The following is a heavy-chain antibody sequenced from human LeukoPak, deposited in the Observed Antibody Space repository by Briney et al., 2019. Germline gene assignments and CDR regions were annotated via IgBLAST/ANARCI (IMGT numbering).Heavy chain of an antibody. CDR2: IHPTVGDT. J-gene: IGHJ3*02. CDR1: GYTFTSYY. Sequence: ASVKVSCKTSGYTFTSYYLHWVRQAPGQGLEWMGIIHPTVGDTTHAQKFQGRVTMTRDMSTGTVYMDLSSLRSEDTAVYYCARYGFSSVWQGGWHAFDIWGQGTTVTVSS. V-gene: IGHV1-46*01. CDR3: ARYGFSSVWQGGWHAFDI. D-gene: IGHD6-25*01.